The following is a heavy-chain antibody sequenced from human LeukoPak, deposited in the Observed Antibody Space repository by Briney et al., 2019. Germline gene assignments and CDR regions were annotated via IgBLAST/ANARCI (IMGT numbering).Heavy chain of an antibody. CDR1: GGTFSSYA. Sequence: SVKVSCKASGGTFSSYAISWVRQAPGQGLEWMGGIIPIFGTANYAQKFQGRVTITTDESTSTAYMELSSLRSEDTAVYYCAGDTSPDPHDSSPPRYWGQGTLVTVSS. J-gene: IGHJ4*02. V-gene: IGHV1-69*05. CDR3: AGDTSPDPHDSSPPRY. D-gene: IGHD6-13*01. CDR2: IIPIFGTA.